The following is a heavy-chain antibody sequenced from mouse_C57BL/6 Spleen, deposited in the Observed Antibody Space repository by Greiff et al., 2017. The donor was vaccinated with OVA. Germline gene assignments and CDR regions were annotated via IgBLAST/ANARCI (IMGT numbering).Heavy chain of an antibody. CDR1: GYAFSSSW. D-gene: IGHD2-4*01. Sequence: QVQLQQSGPELVKPGASVKISCKASGYAFSSSWMNWVKQRPGKGLEWIGRIYPGDGDTNYNGKFKGKATLTADKSSSTAYMQLSSLTSEDSAVYFCARSSVYYDYDGGWFAYWGQGTLVTVSA. V-gene: IGHV1-82*01. CDR3: ARSSVYYDYDGGWFAY. J-gene: IGHJ3*01. CDR2: IYPGDGDT.